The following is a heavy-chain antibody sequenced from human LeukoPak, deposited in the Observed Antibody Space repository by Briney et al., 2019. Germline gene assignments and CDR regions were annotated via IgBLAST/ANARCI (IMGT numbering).Heavy chain of an antibody. CDR1: GGSISSSSYY. Sequence: SETLSLTCTVSGGSISSSSYYWGWIRQPPGKGLEWIGSVYYSGSTCYNPSLKSRVTISVDTSKNQFSLKLSSVTAADTAVYYCARDQQLDYFDYWGQGTLVTVSS. J-gene: IGHJ4*02. CDR3: ARDQQLDYFDY. V-gene: IGHV4-39*07. D-gene: IGHD6-13*01. CDR2: VYYSGST.